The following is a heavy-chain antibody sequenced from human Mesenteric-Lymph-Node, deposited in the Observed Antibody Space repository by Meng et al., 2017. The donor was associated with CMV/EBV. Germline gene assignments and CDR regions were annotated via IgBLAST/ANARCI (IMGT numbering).Heavy chain of an antibody. CDR1: GGSISNFNW. Sequence: LSLRCTVSGGSISNFNWWSWVRQPPGKGLDWIGEIFHTERTNYSPSLKSRVSISIDKSKNQFSLRLTSVTAADTAVYYCARGSWYFDLWGRGTLVTVSS. CDR3: ARGSWYFDL. J-gene: IGHJ2*01. V-gene: IGHV4-4*02. CDR2: IFHTERT.